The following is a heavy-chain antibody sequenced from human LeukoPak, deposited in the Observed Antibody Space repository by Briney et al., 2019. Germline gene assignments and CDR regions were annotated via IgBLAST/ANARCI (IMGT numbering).Heavy chain of an antibody. D-gene: IGHD3-3*01. CDR1: GGTFSSYA. J-gene: IGHJ6*03. CDR2: IIPIFGTA. Sequence: SVKVSCKASGGTFSSYAISWVRQAPGQGLEWMGRIIPIFGTANYAQKFQGRVTITTDESTSTAYMELSSLRSEDTAVYYCARGDVLRFLEWSPYSGDYYYYMDVWGKGTTVTVS. V-gene: IGHV1-69*05. CDR3: ARGDVLRFLEWSPYSGDYYYYMDV.